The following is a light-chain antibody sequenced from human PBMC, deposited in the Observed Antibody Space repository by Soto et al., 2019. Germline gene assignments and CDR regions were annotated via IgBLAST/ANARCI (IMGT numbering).Light chain of an antibody. CDR1: SSDIGGYNY. V-gene: IGLV2-14*01. CDR3: CSYTTTSALNYV. Sequence: QSVLTQPASVSGSPGQSITISCTGTSSDIGGYNYVSWYQQHPGKAPKVIIYEVTNRPSGVSNRFSGSKSGNTASLTISGLHGEDEAIYYCCSYTTTSALNYVFGTGTKLTVL. J-gene: IGLJ1*01. CDR2: EVT.